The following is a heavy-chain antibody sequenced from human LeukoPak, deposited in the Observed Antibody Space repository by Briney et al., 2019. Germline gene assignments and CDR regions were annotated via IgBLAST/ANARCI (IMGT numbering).Heavy chain of an antibody. CDR1: GGSISSYY. CDR3: ARDRGPYYYYGMDV. V-gene: IGHV4-59*01. J-gene: IGHJ6*02. CDR2: IYYSGST. Sequence: SETLSLTCTGSGGSISSYYWSWIRQPPGKGLGWIGYIYYSGSTNYNPSLKSRVTISVDTSKNQFSLKLSSVTAADTAVYYCARDRGPYYYYGMDVWGQGTTVTVSS. D-gene: IGHD3-10*01.